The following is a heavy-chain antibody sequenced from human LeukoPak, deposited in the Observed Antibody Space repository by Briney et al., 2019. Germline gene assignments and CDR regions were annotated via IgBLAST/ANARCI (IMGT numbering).Heavy chain of an antibody. CDR1: GGSISSSNW. J-gene: IGHJ3*02. Sequence: SETLSLTCAVSGGSISSSNWWSWVRQPPGKGLEWIGEIYHSGSTNYNPSLKSRVTISVDKSKNQFSLKLSSVTAADTAVYYCARERGDGNYYDSSSDAFDIWGQGTMVTVSS. V-gene: IGHV4-4*02. CDR2: IYHSGST. D-gene: IGHD3-22*01. CDR3: ARERGDGNYYDSSSDAFDI.